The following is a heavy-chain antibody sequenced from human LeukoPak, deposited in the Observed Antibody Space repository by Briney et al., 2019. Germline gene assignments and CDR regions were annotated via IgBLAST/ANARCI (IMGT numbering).Heavy chain of an antibody. V-gene: IGHV1-69*15. CDR2: IIPIFGTA. D-gene: IGHD3-10*01. CDR3: ARDKGRYFGSKTYYNDFFDY. Sequence: SVKVSCKTSGGTFSNYAISWVRQAPGQGLEWMGRIIPIFGTANYAQKFQGRVTIIADQSSSTAYMELCSLRSEDTAMYYCARDKGRYFGSKTYYNDFFDYWGQGTLVTVSS. CDR1: GGTFSNYA. J-gene: IGHJ4*02.